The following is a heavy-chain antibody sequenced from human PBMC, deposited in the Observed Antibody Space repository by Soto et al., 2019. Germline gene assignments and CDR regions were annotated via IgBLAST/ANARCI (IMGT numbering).Heavy chain of an antibody. CDR2: IDPGDSDT. CDR3: ARLDYDILTGYYTSIYYYYGMDV. D-gene: IGHD3-9*01. J-gene: IGHJ6*02. CDR1: GYSFTSYW. V-gene: IGHV5-51*01. Sequence: PGESLKISCKGSGYSFTSYWISWVRQMPGKGLEWMGRIDPGDSDTRYSPSFQGQVTISADKSISTAYLQWSSLKASDTAMYYCARLDYDILTGYYTSIYYYYGMDVWGQGTTVTVSS.